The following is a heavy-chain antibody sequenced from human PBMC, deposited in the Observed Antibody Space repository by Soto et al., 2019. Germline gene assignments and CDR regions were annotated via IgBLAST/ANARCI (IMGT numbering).Heavy chain of an antibody. CDR1: GFTFSSYG. D-gene: IGHD6-19*01. CDR2: IWYDGSNK. Sequence: QVQLVESGGGVVQPGRSLRLSCAASGFTFSSYGMHWVRQAPGKGLEWVAVIWYDGSNKYYADSVKGRFTISRDNSKNTLYVQMNSLRAEDTAVYYCARDRYSSGWYDFGYWGQGTLVTVSS. CDR3: ARDRYSSGWYDFGY. J-gene: IGHJ4*02. V-gene: IGHV3-33*01.